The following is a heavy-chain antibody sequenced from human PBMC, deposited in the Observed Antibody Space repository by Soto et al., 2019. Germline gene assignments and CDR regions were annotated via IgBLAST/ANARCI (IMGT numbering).Heavy chain of an antibody. J-gene: IGHJ4*02. D-gene: IGHD2-2*01. V-gene: IGHV4-59*08. CDR2: IYYSGST. CDR3: GYCSSTSCYAGVDY. CDR1: GGSISSYY. Sequence: SETLSLTCTVSGGSISSYYWSWIRQPPGKGLEWIGYIYYSGSTNYNPSLKSRVTISVDTSKNQFYMKLSSVTAADTAVYYCGYCSSTSCYAGVDYWGQGTLVTVSS.